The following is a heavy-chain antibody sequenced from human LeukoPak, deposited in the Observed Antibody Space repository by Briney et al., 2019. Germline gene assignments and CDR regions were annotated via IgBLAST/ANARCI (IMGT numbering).Heavy chain of an antibody. CDR3: ARRCGSGSSGTFDY. Sequence: SETLSLTCAVYGGSFSGYYWSWIRQPPGKGLEWIGEINHSGSTNYNPSLKSRVTISVDTSKNQFSLKLSSVTAADTAVYYCARRCGSGSSGTFDYWGQGTLVTVSS. V-gene: IGHV4-34*01. CDR2: INHSGST. CDR1: GGSFSGYY. J-gene: IGHJ4*02. D-gene: IGHD3-10*01.